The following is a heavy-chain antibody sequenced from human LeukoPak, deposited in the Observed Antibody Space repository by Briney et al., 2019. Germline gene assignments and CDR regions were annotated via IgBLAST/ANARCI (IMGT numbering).Heavy chain of an antibody. CDR3: ARGGYCSGTTCYSLNAFDI. CDR2: ITSSGGSTI. V-gene: IGHV3-48*03. D-gene: IGHD2-2*03. Sequence: GGSLRHSCAASRFTVSSYEMNWVRQAPGKGLEWVSYITSSGGSTIYYADSVKVRFTISKDNAKNSLYLKMNSLRAEDTAVYYCARGGYCSGTTCYSLNAFDIWGQGTMVTVSS. CDR1: RFTVSSYE. J-gene: IGHJ3*02.